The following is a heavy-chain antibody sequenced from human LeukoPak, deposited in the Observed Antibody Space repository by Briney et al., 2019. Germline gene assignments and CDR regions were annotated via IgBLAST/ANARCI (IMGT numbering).Heavy chain of an antibody. D-gene: IGHD3-10*01. Sequence: SETLSLTCTVSGGSISSYYWSWIRQPAGKGLEWIGRIYTSGSTNYNPSLKSRVTMSVDTSKNQFSLKLSSVTAADTAVYYCARSLYYYGSDSFDIWGQGTMVSVSS. CDR3: ARSLYYYGSDSFDI. CDR2: IYTSGST. V-gene: IGHV4-4*07. CDR1: GGSISSYY. J-gene: IGHJ3*02.